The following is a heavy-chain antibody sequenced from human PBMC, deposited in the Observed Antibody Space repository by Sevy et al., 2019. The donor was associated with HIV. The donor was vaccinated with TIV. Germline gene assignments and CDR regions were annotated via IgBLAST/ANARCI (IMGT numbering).Heavy chain of an antibody. D-gene: IGHD3-10*01. V-gene: IGHV3-30*18. CDR2: ISYDGSNK. J-gene: IGHJ3*02. CDR1: GFTFSSYG. CDR3: AKVQDRVALRGAFDI. Sequence: GGSLRLSCAASGFTFSSYGIHWVRQAPGKGLEWVAVISYDGSNKYYADSVKGRFTISRDNSKITLSLQMNSLRAEDTAVYFCAKVQDRVALRGAFDIWGQGTMVTASS.